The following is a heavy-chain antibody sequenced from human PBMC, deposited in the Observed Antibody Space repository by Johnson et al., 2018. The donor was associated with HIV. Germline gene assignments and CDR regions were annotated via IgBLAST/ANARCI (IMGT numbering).Heavy chain of an antibody. CDR3: VRSPNWALGDI. J-gene: IGHJ3*02. D-gene: IGHD7-27*01. Sequence: QVQLVESGGGVVQSERSLRLSCAASGFTFSSSGMLWVRQAPGKGLEWVAFIRYDGSNKYYADSVKGRFTISRDNSKNTLFLQMNSLTADDTAIYYCVRSPNWALGDIWGQGTKVTVSS. CDR1: GFTFSSSG. V-gene: IGHV3-30*02. CDR2: IRYDGSNK.